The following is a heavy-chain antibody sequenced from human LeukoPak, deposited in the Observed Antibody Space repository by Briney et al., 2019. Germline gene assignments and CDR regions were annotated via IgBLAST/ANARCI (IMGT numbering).Heavy chain of an antibody. J-gene: IGHJ1*01. D-gene: IGHD1-26*01. Sequence: GGSLRLSCAASGFTFSSYSMNWVRQAPGKGPEWVSSISSSSSYIYYADSVKGRFTISRDNAKNSLYLQMNSLRAEDTAMYYCARAFNSGSYLFQHWGQGTLVTVSS. CDR3: ARAFNSGSYLFQH. CDR1: GFTFSSYS. CDR2: ISSSSSYI. V-gene: IGHV3-21*01.